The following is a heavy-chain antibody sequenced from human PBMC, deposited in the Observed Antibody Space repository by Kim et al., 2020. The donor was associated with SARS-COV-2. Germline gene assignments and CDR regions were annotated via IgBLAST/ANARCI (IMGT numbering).Heavy chain of an antibody. J-gene: IGHJ3*02. CDR1: GGSISSYY. CDR3: ARGGMSYYDSSGNPAFDI. V-gene: IGHV4-59*01. D-gene: IGHD3-22*01. Sequence: SETLSLTCTVSGGSISSYYWSWIRQPPGKGLEWIGYIYYSGSTNYNPSLKSRVTISVDTSKNQFSLKLSSVTAADTAVYYCARGGMSYYDSSGNPAFDIWGQGTMVTVSS. CDR2: IYYSGST.